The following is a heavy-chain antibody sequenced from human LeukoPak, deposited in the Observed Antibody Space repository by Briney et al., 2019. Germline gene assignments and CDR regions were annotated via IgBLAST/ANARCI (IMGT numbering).Heavy chain of an antibody. CDR3: ARGDSSSWYDY. CDR1: GGTFSSYA. D-gene: IGHD6-13*01. J-gene: IGHJ4*02. Sequence: SVKVSCKASGGTFSSYAISWVRQAPGQGLEWMGRIIPILGIANYAQKFQGRVTITADKSTSTAYMELSSLRSEDTAVYYCARGDSSSWYDYWGQGTLVTVSS. CDR2: IIPILGIA. V-gene: IGHV1-69*04.